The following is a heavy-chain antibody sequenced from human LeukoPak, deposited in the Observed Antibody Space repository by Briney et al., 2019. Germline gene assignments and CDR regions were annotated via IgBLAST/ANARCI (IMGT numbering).Heavy chain of an antibody. J-gene: IGHJ4*02. CDR1: GGSISSGSYY. CDR2: IYTSGST. D-gene: IGHD5-12*01. V-gene: IGHV4-61*02. CDR3: ARVVRGYDFGGIFQYYFDY. Sequence: SETLSLTCTVSGGSISSGSYYWSWIRQPAGKGLEWIGRIYTSGSTNYNPSLKSRVTISVDTSKNQFSLKLSSVTAADTAVYYCARVVRGYDFGGIFQYYFDYWGQGTLVTVSS.